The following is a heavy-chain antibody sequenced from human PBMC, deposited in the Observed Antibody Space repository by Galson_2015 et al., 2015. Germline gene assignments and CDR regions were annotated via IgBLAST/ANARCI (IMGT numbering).Heavy chain of an antibody. CDR2: ISAYNGNT. J-gene: IGHJ3*02. V-gene: IGHV1-18*01. Sequence: QSGAEVKKPGASVKVSCKASGYTFTSYGISWVRQAPGQGLEWMGWISAYNGNTNYAQKLQGRVTMTTDTSTSTAYMELRSLRSDDTAVYYCARERGLLTTVTRDGAFDIWGQGTMVTVSS. CDR3: ARERGLLTTVTRDGAFDI. CDR1: GYTFTSYG. D-gene: IGHD4-17*01.